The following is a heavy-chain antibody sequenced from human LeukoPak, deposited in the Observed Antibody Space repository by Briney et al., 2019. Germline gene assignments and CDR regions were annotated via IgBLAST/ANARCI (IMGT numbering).Heavy chain of an antibody. V-gene: IGHV3-7*03. CDR1: GFTFSSYW. CDR2: IKQDGSQK. D-gene: IGHD2-15*01. CDR3: AKSGLNRFDY. J-gene: IGHJ4*02. Sequence: GSLRLSCTASGFTFSSYWMTWVRQAPGKGLEWVANIKQDGSQKYYVDSVKGRFTISRDNSKNTLYLQMNSLRAEDTAVYYCAKSGLNRFDYWGQGTLVTVSS.